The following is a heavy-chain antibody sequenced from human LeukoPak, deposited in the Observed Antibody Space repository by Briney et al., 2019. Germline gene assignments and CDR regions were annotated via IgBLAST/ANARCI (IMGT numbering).Heavy chain of an antibody. D-gene: IGHD2-2*01. V-gene: IGHV3-11*01. Sequence: RGSLRLSCAASGFTSSDYYMSWVRQAPGGGLGWVSYIRSSGSTIYYADSVKGRFTISRDNAKNSLYLQMNSLRAEDTAVYYCARDGPLYCSSTSCFDPWGQGTLVTVSS. CDR3: ARDGPLYCSSTSCFDP. J-gene: IGHJ5*02. CDR2: IRSSGSTI. CDR1: GFTSSDYY.